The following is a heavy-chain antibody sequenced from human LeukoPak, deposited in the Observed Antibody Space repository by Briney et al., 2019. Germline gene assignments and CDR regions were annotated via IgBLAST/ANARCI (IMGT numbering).Heavy chain of an antibody. CDR2: IYTSGST. D-gene: IGHD5-24*01. J-gene: IGHJ3*02. CDR3: ARHGYNAAYNI. CDR1: GGSISSGSYY. V-gene: IGHV4-61*02. Sequence: PSETLSLTCTVSGGSISSGSYYWSWIRQPAGKGLEWIGRIYTSGSTNYNPSLKSRVTISVDTSKNQFSLKLSSVTAADTAVYYCARHGYNAAYNIWGQGTMVTVSS.